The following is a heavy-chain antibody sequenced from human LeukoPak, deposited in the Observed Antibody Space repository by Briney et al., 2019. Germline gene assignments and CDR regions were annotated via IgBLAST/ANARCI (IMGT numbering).Heavy chain of an antibody. CDR1: GGSFSGYY. J-gene: IGHJ5*02. Sequence: SETLSLTCAVYGGSFSGYYWSWIRQPPGKGLEWVGEINHSGSTNYNPSLKSRVTISVDTSKNQFSLKLSSVTAADTAVYYCARPQYGSSTSCYPTAWFDIWGQGTPVTVSS. V-gene: IGHV4-34*01. CDR3: ARPQYGSSTSCYPTAWFDI. CDR2: INHSGST. D-gene: IGHD2-2*01.